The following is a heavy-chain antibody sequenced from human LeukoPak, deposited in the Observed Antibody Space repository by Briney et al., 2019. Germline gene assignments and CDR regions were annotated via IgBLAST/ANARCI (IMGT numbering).Heavy chain of an antibody. Sequence: SQTLSPTCTVSGGSISSGGYYWSWIRQHPGKGLEWIGYIYYSGSTYYNPSLKSRVTISVDTSKNQFSLKLSSVTAADTAVYYCASLYSSSWYPGTGYFDYWGQGTLVTVSS. D-gene: IGHD6-13*01. V-gene: IGHV4-31*03. CDR2: IYYSGST. CDR3: ASLYSSSWYPGTGYFDY. J-gene: IGHJ4*02. CDR1: GGSISSGGYY.